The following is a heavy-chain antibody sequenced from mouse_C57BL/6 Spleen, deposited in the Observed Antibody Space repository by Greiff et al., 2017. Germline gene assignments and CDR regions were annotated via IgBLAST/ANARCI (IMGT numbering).Heavy chain of an antibody. CDR3: ARLTVVARYFDV. V-gene: IGHV5-6*02. CDR2: ISSGGSYT. Sequence: DVKLQESGGDLVKPGGSLKLSCAASGFTFSSYGMSWVRQTPDKRLEWVATISSGGSYTYYPDSVKGRFTISRDNAKNTLYLQMSSLKSEDTAMYYCARLTVVARYFDVWGTGTTVTVSS. CDR1: GFTFSSYG. D-gene: IGHD1-1*01. J-gene: IGHJ1*03.